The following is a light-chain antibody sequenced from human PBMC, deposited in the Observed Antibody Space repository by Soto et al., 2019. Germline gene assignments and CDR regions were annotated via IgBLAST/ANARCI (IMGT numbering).Light chain of an antibody. CDR1: QSVTSN. Sequence: EIVMTQSPATLSVSPGERATLSCRASQSVTSNLAWYQQKPGQAPRLLMYGVSTRATGIPARFGGSGSATEFTLTISSLQSEDFAVYYCQQYSQWPLTFGGGTKVYIK. V-gene: IGKV3-15*01. CDR3: QQYSQWPLT. J-gene: IGKJ4*01. CDR2: GVS.